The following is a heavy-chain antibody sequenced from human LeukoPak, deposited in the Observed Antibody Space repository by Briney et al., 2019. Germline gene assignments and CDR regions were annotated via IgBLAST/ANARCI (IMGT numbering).Heavy chain of an antibody. Sequence: SETLSLTCTVSGGSISSYYWSWIRQPPGKGLEWIGYIYYSGSTYYNPSLKSRVTISVDTSKNQFSLKLSSVTAADTAVYYCARHVAYSGSYSPIDAFDIWGQGTMVTVSS. J-gene: IGHJ3*02. V-gene: IGHV4-59*04. CDR3: ARHVAYSGSYSPIDAFDI. CDR2: IYYSGST. CDR1: GGSISSYY. D-gene: IGHD1-26*01.